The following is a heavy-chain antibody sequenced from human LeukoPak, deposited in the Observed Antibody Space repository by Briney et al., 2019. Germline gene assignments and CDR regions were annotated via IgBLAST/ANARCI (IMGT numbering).Heavy chain of an antibody. D-gene: IGHD6-19*01. Sequence: ASVKVSCKASGGTFSSYAISWVRRAPGQGLEWMGGIIPIFGTANYAQKFQGRVTITADESTSTAYMELSSLRSEDTAVYYCARGGRAVAGYNWFDPWGQGTLVTVSS. CDR2: IIPIFGTA. CDR1: GGTFSSYA. V-gene: IGHV1-69*13. CDR3: ARGGRAVAGYNWFDP. J-gene: IGHJ5*02.